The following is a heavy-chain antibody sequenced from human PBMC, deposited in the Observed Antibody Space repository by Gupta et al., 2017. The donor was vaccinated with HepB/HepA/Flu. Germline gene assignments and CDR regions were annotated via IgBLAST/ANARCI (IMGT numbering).Heavy chain of an antibody. V-gene: IGHV4-34*01. Sequence: QVQLQQWGAGLLKPSETLTPTCAVYGVSFSGNYWSWIRQPPGKGLEWIGEINHSGSTYYNPSLKSRITISIDTSKNQFSLKLSSVTAADTAVYYCARENYFDTSGYYDHWGQGTLVTVSS. D-gene: IGHD3-22*01. CDR3: ARENYFDTSGYYDH. CDR1: GVSFSGNY. J-gene: IGHJ4*02. CDR2: INHSGST.